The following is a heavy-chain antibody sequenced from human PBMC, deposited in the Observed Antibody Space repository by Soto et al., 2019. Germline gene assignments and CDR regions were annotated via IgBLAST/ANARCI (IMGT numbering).Heavy chain of an antibody. D-gene: IGHD1-26*01. Sequence: ASVKVSCKASGYTFTSYSIHWVRQAPGQRLEWLGWIRPDNGDTQYSQNFQGRVAITRDTSASTAYMDLSSLRSEDSAVYYCARANPPERGSYYDSWGQGTLVTVSS. J-gene: IGHJ5*01. CDR1: GYTFTSYS. CDR3: ARANPPERGSYYDS. CDR2: IRPDNGDT. V-gene: IGHV1-3*01.